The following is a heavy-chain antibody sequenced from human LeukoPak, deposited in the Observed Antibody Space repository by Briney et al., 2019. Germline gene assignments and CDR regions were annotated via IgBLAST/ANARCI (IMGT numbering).Heavy chain of an antibody. J-gene: IGHJ6*03. D-gene: IGHD4-11*01. CDR2: VDHTGST. CDR3: ARGRVSSSTWYSTYYYYFSMDV. CDR1: DDSITMYY. Sequence: PETLSLTCSVSDDSITMYYWTWIRQPPGKGLEWIGYVDHTGSTNFNPSLSGRVSISRDTSKNLFSLRLRSVTAADTAVYFCARGRVSSSTWYSTYYYYFSMDVWGKGTTVTVSS. V-gene: IGHV4-59*01.